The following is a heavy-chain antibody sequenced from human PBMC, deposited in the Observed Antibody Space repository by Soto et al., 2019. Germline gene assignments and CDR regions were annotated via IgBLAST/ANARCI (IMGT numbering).Heavy chain of an antibody. J-gene: IGHJ4*02. V-gene: IGHV3-7*01. CDR2: INEDGSEK. CDR3: ARGDNPEY. Sequence: EVQLVESGGGLVQPGGSLRLSCAASGFTFSSHWMTWVRQPPGKGLEWVANINEDGSEKYYVDSVKGRFTISRDNAKNSLYLQMSSLRAEDTAVFYCARGDNPEYWGQGTLVTVSS. CDR1: GFTFSSHW. D-gene: IGHD1-1*01.